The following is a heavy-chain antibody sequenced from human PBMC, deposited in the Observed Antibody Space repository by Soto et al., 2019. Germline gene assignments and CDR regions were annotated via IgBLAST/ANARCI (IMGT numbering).Heavy chain of an antibody. CDR3: ATYDSGGNFDV. J-gene: IGHJ4*02. CDR2: VYYSGTT. D-gene: IGHD3-22*01. Sequence: SETLSLTCTVADFYFSSFYLSLLRQPPGKGLEWIGYVYYSGTTNYNPSLKSRVSISVDTSKNQFSLKLTSVTAAYTAVYYCATYDSGGNFDVLGQGTLVTVS. V-gene: IGHV4-59*01. CDR1: DFYFSSFY.